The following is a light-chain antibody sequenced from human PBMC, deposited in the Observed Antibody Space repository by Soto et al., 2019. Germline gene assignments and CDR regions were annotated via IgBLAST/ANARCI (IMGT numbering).Light chain of an antibody. Sequence: EIVLTQSPGNLSLSPGERATLSCRASQIVTGTYLAWYQQKPGQAPRLLIYGASSRAPGIPDRFSGSGSGTDFALTISRLEPEDFAVYSCQQYGSPPTTFGQGNKVEI. J-gene: IGKJ1*01. V-gene: IGKV3-20*01. CDR1: QIVTGTY. CDR2: GAS. CDR3: QQYGSPPTT.